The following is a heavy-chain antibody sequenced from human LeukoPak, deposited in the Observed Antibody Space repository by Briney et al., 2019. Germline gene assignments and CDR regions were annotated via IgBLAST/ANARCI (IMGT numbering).Heavy chain of an antibody. CDR3: ARGSQWLVLSY. CDR2: ISYDGSNK. V-gene: IGHV3-30*04. J-gene: IGHJ4*02. D-gene: IGHD6-19*01. Sequence: PGGSLRLSCAASGFTFSSYAMHWVRQAPGKGLEWVAVISYDGSNKYYADSVKGRFTISRDNSKNTLYLQMNSLRAEDTAVYYCARGSQWLVLSYWGQGTLVTVSS. CDR1: GFTFSSYA.